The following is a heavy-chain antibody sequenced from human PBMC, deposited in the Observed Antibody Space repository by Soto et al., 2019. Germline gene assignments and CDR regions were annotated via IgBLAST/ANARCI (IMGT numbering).Heavy chain of an antibody. CDR3: AKDPSYCDFWSGPGGWFDP. CDR1: GFAFSSYA. J-gene: IGHJ5*02. Sequence: GGSLRLSCAASGFAFSSYAMSWVRQAPGKGLEWVSSISGSSESTYYADSVKGRFTISRDSSKNTLYLQLNSLRAEDTPVYDCAKDPSYCDFWSGPGGWFDPWGQGTLVTVSS. D-gene: IGHD3-3*01. CDR2: ISGSSEST. V-gene: IGHV3-23*01.